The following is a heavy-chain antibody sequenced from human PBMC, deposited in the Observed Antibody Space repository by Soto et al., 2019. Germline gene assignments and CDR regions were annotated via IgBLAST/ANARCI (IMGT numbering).Heavy chain of an antibody. D-gene: IGHD4-17*01. Sequence: SETLYLTCTVSGGSISSYYWSWIRQPPGKGLEWIGYIYYSGSTNYNPSLKSRVTISVDTSKNQFSLKLSSVTAADTAVYYCAIHVDYGDCSIDYTGKATLVTVSS. J-gene: IGHJ4*02. CDR3: AIHVDYGDCSIDY. V-gene: IGHV4-59*08. CDR1: GGSISSYY. CDR2: IYYSGST.